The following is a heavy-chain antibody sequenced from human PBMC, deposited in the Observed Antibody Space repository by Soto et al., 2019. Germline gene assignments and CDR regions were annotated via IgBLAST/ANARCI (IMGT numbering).Heavy chain of an antibody. CDR1: GFTFSSYG. CDR2: IWYDGSNK. CDR3: ARDGGRESIFDI. D-gene: IGHD3-10*01. V-gene: IGHV3-33*01. Sequence: QVQLVESGGGVVQPGRSLRLSCAASGFTFSSYGMHWVRQAPGKGLEWVAVIWYDGSNKYYADSVKGRFTISRDNSKNTLYLQMISLRAEDTAVYYCARDGGRESIFDIWGQGTMVTVSS. J-gene: IGHJ3*02.